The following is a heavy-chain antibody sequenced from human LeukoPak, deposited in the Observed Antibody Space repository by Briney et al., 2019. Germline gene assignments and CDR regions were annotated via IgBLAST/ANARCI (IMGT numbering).Heavy chain of an antibody. V-gene: IGHV1-18*01. CDR2: TSSYNGQT. CDR1: GYTFTRYG. Sequence: ASVKVSCKASGYTFTRYGISWVRQAPGQGLEWMGWTSSYNGQTNYAQKFQGRVTMTRDTSISTAYMELSRLRSDDTAVYYCASLGARRPIGGDYWGQGTLVTVSS. CDR3: ASLGARRPIGGDY. D-gene: IGHD1-26*01. J-gene: IGHJ4*02.